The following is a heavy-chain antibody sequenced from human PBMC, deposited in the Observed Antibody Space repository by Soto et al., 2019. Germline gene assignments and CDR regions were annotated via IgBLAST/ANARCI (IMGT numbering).Heavy chain of an antibody. CDR3: AKDSTVTTSLYFYYYGFDV. CDR1: GFTFNHYA. D-gene: IGHD4-17*01. CDR2: VSGRGGST. Sequence: VQLLESGGGLVQPGGSLRLACTASGFTFNHYAMSWVRQAPGKGLEWVSAVSGRGGSTKYADSVKGRFIISRDNSNSTRYLQMDILRGEATALYYCAKDSTVTTSLYFYYYGFDVWGQGTKVTVSS. V-gene: IGHV3-23*01. J-gene: IGHJ6*01.